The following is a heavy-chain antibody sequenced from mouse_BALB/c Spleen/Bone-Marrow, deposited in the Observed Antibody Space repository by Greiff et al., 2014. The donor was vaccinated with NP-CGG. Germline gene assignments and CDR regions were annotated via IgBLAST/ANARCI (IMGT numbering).Heavy chain of an antibody. Sequence: EVQVVESGGGLVKPGGSLKLSCAASGFAFSSYDMSWVRQTPEKRLEWVAYICSGGGSTYYPDTAKGRFTISGDNAKNTLYLQMSSLKSEDTAMYYCAREVLRDYFDYWGQGTTLTVSS. V-gene: IGHV5-12-1*01. CDR1: GFAFSSYD. CDR3: AREVLRDYFDY. D-gene: IGHD1-1*01. J-gene: IGHJ2*01. CDR2: ICSGGGST.